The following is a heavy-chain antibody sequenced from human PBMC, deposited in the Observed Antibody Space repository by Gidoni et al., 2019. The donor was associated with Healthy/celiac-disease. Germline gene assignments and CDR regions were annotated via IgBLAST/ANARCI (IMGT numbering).Heavy chain of an antibody. CDR2: IIPIFGTA. D-gene: IGHD1-26*01. Sequence: QVQLVQSGAAVKKPGSSVQVSCKASGGTFSSYAISWVRQAPGQGLEWMGVIIPIFGTANYAQKFQGRVTITADESTSTAYMELSSLRSEDTAVYYCARTYSGSYSPFDYWGQGTLVTVSS. CDR3: ARTYSGSYSPFDY. V-gene: IGHV1-69*01. CDR1: GGTFSSYA. J-gene: IGHJ4*02.